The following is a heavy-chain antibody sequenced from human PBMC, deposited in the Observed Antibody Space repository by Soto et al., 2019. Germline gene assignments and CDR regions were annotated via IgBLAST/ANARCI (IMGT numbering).Heavy chain of an antibody. CDR1: GFTFRSYA. J-gene: IGHJ4*02. D-gene: IGHD3-22*01. Sequence: EVQLLESGGGLVQPGGSLRLSCAASGFTFRSYAMSWVRQAPGKGLEWVSAISGSGGSTYYADSVKGRFTISRDNSKNTLYLQMNSLRAEDTAVYYCAKDQNYYDSSGYYRVLDYWGQGTLVTVSS. CDR2: ISGSGGST. CDR3: AKDQNYYDSSGYYRVLDY. V-gene: IGHV3-23*01.